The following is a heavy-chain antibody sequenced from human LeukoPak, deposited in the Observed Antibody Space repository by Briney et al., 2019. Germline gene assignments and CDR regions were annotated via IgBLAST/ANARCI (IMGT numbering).Heavy chain of an antibody. CDR2: MNPNSGNT. D-gene: IGHD6-13*01. CDR1: GYTFTSYD. J-gene: IGHJ3*02. Sequence: GASVKVSCKASGYTFTSYDINWVRQATGQGLEWMGWMNPNSGNTGYAQKFQGRVTMTRNTSISTAYMELSSLRSEDTAVYYCIAAAGTDDAFDTWGQGTMVTVSS. V-gene: IGHV1-8*01. CDR3: IAAAGTDDAFDT.